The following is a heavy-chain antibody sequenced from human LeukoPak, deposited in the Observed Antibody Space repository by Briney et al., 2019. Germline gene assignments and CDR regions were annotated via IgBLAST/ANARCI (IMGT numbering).Heavy chain of an antibody. CDR3: ARGRGFDNGVCYTYYFDY. J-gene: IGHJ4*02. D-gene: IGHD2-8*01. CDR1: GGSFSGYY. CDR2: INHSGST. V-gene: IGHV4-34*01. Sequence: MSSETLSLTCAVYGGSFSGYYWSWIRQPPGKGLEWIGEINHSGSTNYNPSLKSRVTISVDTSKNQFSLKLSSVTAADTAVYYCARGRGFDNGVCYTYYFDYWGQGTLVTVSS.